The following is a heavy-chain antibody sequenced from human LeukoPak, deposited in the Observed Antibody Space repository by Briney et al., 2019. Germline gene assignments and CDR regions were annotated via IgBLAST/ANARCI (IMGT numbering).Heavy chain of an antibody. D-gene: IGHD5-12*01. CDR2: IYTSGST. J-gene: IGHJ6*02. V-gene: IGHV4-59*01. CDR3: ARDSGYSGNYYYYGMDV. CDR1: GGSISSYY. Sequence: SETLSLTCTVSGGSISSYYWSWIRQPPGKGLEWIGYIYTSGSTNYNPSLKSRVTISVDTSKNQFSLKLSSVTAADTAVYYCARDSGYSGNYYYYGMDVWGQGTTVTVSS.